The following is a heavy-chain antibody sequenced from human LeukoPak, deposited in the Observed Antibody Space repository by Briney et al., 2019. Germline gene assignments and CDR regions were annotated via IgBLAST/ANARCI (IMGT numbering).Heavy chain of an antibody. Sequence: GGSLRLSCAASGFTFSSYAMSWVRQAPGKGLEWVSAISGSGGSTYYADSVKGRFTISRDNSKNTLYLQMNSLRAEDTAVYYCARTPMVTTALYNWSDPWGQGTLVTVSS. D-gene: IGHD4-17*01. CDR1: GFTFSSYA. V-gene: IGHV3-23*01. CDR3: ARTPMVTTALYNWSDP. J-gene: IGHJ5*02. CDR2: ISGSGGST.